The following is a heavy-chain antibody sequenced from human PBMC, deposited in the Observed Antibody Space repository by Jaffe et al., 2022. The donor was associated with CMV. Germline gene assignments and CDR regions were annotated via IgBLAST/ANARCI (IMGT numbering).Heavy chain of an antibody. D-gene: IGHD3-22*01. CDR1: GGSISSYY. Sequence: QVQLQESGPGLVKPSETLSLTCTVSGGSISSYYWSWIRQPPGKGLEWIGYIYYSGSTNYNPSLKSRVTISVDTSKNQFSLKLSSVTAADTAVYYCARVDYYDSSGYAFDIWGQGTMVTVSS. V-gene: IGHV4-59*01. CDR3: ARVDYYDSSGYAFDI. J-gene: IGHJ3*02. CDR2: IYYSGST.